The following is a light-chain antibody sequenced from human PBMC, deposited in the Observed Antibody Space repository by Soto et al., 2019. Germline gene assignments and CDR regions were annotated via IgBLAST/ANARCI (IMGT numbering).Light chain of an antibody. Sequence: EIVLTQSPGTLSLSPGDRATLSCRASQSVGNKQLAWYQQKSGQAPRLLIYGASSRAAGIPSRFSGSGSGTEFTLTISSLQPEDFATYYCQQLNTYPITFGQGTRLEIK. CDR1: QSVGNKQ. CDR3: QQLNTYPIT. V-gene: IGKV3-20*01. J-gene: IGKJ5*01. CDR2: GAS.